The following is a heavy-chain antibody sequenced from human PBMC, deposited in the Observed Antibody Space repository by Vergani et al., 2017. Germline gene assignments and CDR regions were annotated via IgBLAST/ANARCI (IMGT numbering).Heavy chain of an antibody. CDR1: GFTFSNAW. V-gene: IGHV3-15*01. CDR2: IKSKTDGGKT. CDR3: TTDEVAVTFFGY. Sequence: EVQLVESGGGLVKPGGSLRRSCAASGFTFSNAWRSWVRQAPGKGLEWVGRIKSKTDGGKTDYAAPVKGRLTISRDDSKNTLYLQMNSLKTEDTAVYYCTTDEVAVTFFGYWGQGTLVTVSS. D-gene: IGHD6-19*01. J-gene: IGHJ4*02.